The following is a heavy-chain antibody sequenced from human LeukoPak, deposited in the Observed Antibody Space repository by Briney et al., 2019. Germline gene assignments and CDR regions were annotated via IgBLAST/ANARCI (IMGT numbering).Heavy chain of an antibody. CDR3: AGELLGLSFDY. CDR2: ISGSTGHT. Sequence: GGSLRLSCAASGFTFRSYAMTWVRQAPGKGLQWVSTISGSTGHTYYADSVKGRFTISRDNAKNSLYLQMNSLRAEDTAVYYCAGELLGLSFDYWGQGTLVTVSS. D-gene: IGHD3-10*01. V-gene: IGHV3-23*01. CDR1: GFTFRSYA. J-gene: IGHJ4*02.